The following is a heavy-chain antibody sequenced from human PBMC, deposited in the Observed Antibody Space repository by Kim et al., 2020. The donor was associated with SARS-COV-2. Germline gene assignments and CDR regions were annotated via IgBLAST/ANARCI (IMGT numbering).Heavy chain of an antibody. CDR2: SRIKPNSYTT. D-gene: IGHD7-27*01. Sequence: GGSLRLSCAASGFTFSDHFMDWVRQAPGKGLEWVGRSRIKPNSYTTEYAASVKGRFTISRDDSKNSLYLQMNSLETEDTAVYHCTRVRRNTGGSDSWGQGTLVTVSS. CDR1: GFTFSDHF. CDR3: TRVRRNTGGSDS. V-gene: IGHV3-72*01. J-gene: IGHJ4*02.